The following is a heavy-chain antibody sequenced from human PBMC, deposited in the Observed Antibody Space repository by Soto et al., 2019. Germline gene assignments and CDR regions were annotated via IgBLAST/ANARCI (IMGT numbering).Heavy chain of an antibody. CDR3: ARDQTRFLEWLLCCSGFYGMDV. J-gene: IGHJ6*02. Sequence: QVQLVQSGAEVKKPGASVKVSCKASGYTFTGYYMHWVRQAPGQGLEWMGWINPNSGGTNYAQKFQGRVNMTRDTTISTAYMELSRLRSDDTAVYYCARDQTRFLEWLLCCSGFYGMDVWGQGTTVTVSS. CDR2: INPNSGGT. D-gene: IGHD3-3*01. CDR1: GYTFTGYY. V-gene: IGHV1-2*02.